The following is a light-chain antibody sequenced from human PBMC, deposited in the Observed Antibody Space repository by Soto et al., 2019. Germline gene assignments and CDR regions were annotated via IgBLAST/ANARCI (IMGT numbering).Light chain of an antibody. Sequence: IQLTQSPSFLSPSVGDSVTMTCRASQVISTSLAWYQVKPWKAPKLLIYAASTLESGVPSRFSATVSGTEFSLTITSLQPEDFATYYCQQLFDSPITFGQGTRLEIK. CDR3: QQLFDSPIT. J-gene: IGKJ5*01. CDR2: AAS. CDR1: QVISTS. V-gene: IGKV1-9*01.